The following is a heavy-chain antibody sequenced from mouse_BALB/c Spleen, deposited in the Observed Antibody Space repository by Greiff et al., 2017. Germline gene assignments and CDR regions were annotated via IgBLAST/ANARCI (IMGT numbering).Heavy chain of an antibody. Sequence: VQLQQSGPELVKPGASVKMSCKASGYTFTSYYIHWVKQRPGQGLEWIGWIYPGDGSTKYNEKFKGKTTLTADKSSSTAYMLLSSLTSEDSAIYVCARWSVYAMDYWGQGTSVTVSS. CDR2: IYPGDGST. CDR1: GYTFTSYY. J-gene: IGHJ4*01. CDR3: ARWSVYAMDY. V-gene: IGHV1S56*01.